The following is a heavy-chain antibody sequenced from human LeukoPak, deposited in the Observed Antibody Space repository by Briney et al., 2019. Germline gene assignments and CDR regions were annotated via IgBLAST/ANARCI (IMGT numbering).Heavy chain of an antibody. CDR1: GGSISSYY. CDR2: IYYSGST. J-gene: IGHJ4*02. Sequence: PSDTLSLTCTVSGGSISSYYWSWIRQPPGKGLELIGYIYYSGSTNYNPSLKSRVTISVDTSKNQFSLKLSSVTAADTAVYYCARVSSGIYFDYWGQGTLVTASS. V-gene: IGHV4-59*07. D-gene: IGHD3-22*01. CDR3: ARVSSGIYFDY.